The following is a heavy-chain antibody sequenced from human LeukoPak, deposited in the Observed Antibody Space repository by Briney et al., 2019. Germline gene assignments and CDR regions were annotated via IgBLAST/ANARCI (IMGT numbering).Heavy chain of an antibody. CDR1: GFTFSSYA. Sequence: GGSLRLSCAASGFTFSSYAMSWLRQAPGKGLEWVSAISGSGGSTYYADSVKGRFTISRDNSKNTLYLQMNSLRAEDTAVYYCAKRLYSWVDAFDIWGQGTMVTVSS. CDR3: AKRLYSWVDAFDI. J-gene: IGHJ3*02. CDR2: ISGSGGST. V-gene: IGHV3-23*01. D-gene: IGHD5-18*01.